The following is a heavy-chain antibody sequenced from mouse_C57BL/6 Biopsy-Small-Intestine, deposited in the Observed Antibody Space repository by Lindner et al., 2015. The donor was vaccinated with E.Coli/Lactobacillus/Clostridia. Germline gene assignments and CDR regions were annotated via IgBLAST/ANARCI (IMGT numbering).Heavy chain of an antibody. CDR2: IYPYNGLS. CDR1: GYSFTAYY. Sequence: VQLQESGPELVKPGASVKISCKASGYSFTAYYMHWVRQSHGNILDWIGYIYPYNGLSSYNQKFKGKATLTVDKSSNTAYMELRSLTSEDSAVYYCARNYGDTGYFDVWGTGTTVTVSS. J-gene: IGHJ1*03. V-gene: IGHV1-31*01. CDR3: ARNYGDTGYFDV. D-gene: IGHD1-1*01.